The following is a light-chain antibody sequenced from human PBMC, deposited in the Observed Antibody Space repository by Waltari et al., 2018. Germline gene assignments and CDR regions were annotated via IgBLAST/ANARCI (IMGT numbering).Light chain of an antibody. J-gene: IGLJ2*01. V-gene: IGLV3-1*01. Sequence: SYDLTQPPSVSVSPGQTASITCSGDEWGTRYVCWYQQKPGQPPVLIIYQNGRRPSGIPDRFSGSNSGNTATLTISGTQAMDEADYYCQAWDRGTRGVFGGGTRLTVL. CDR1: EWGTRY. CDR2: QNG. CDR3: QAWDRGTRGV.